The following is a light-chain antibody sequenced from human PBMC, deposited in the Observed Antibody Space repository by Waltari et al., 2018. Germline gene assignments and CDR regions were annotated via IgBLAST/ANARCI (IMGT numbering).Light chain of an antibody. CDR2: EGS. V-gene: IGLV2-23*01. CDR1: SSDVGKYNL. Sequence: QSALTQPASVSGSPGQSITISCTGTSSDVGKYNLVSWYQQHPGQAPNLMIYEGSQRPSGVSDRFSGSKSGNTASLTISGLQAEDEADYYCFSYAGRATGVFGGGTKLTVL. J-gene: IGLJ2*01. CDR3: FSYAGRATGV.